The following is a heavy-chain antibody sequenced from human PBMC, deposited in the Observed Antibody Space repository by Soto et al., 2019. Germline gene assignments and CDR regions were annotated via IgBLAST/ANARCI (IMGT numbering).Heavy chain of an antibody. CDR1: GFTLSSYA. CDR3: LSPLVRNGVLPQRIDT. Sequence: SGGSLGLSCAASGFTLSSYAMSWVRQAPGKGLEWVSAISGSGGSTYYADSVKGRFTISRDNSKNTLYLQMNSLRAEDPAVYYYLSPLVRNGVLPQRIDTWGPGTMV. D-gene: IGHD1-1*01. CDR2: ISGSGGST. J-gene: IGHJ5*01. V-gene: IGHV3-23*01.